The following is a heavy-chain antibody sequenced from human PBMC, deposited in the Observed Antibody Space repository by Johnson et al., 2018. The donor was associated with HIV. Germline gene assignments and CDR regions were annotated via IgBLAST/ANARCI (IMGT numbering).Heavy chain of an antibody. J-gene: IGHJ3*02. D-gene: IGHD6-19*01. CDR2: ISWNGGST. CDR1: GFTFDDYA. V-gene: IGHV3-20*04. CDR3: AKGLAVAGTVDAFDI. Sequence: VQLVESGGGVVRPGGSLRLSCAASGFTFDDYAMAWVRQVPGKGLEWVSGISWNGGSTGYADPMKGRFTISRDNSKNTLYLQMNSLRAEDTAVYYCAKGLAVAGTVDAFDIWGQGTMVTVSS.